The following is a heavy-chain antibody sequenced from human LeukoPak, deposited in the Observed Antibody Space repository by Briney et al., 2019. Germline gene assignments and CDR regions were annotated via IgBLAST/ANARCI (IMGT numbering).Heavy chain of an antibody. Sequence: GGSLRLSCAAPGFTFSGYTMNWVRQAPGKGLEWVSSISSSSRFIYYADSMKGRVTISRDTAKNSLYLQMHSLRAEDTAVYYCAREHHAPVQRYYSDSTSYSAFDVWGQGTMVTVSS. J-gene: IGHJ3*01. D-gene: IGHD3-22*01. CDR1: GFTFSGYT. V-gene: IGHV3-21*01. CDR3: AREHHAPVQRYYSDSTSYSAFDV. CDR2: ISSSSRFI.